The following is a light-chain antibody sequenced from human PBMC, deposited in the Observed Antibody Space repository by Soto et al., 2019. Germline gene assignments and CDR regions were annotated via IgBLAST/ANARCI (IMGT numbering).Light chain of an antibody. Sequence: HSVLTQPASVSGSPGQSITISCTGTSSDVGSYNLVSWYQQYPGKAPKLMIYEVTKRPSGVSDRFSGSKSGNTASLTISGLQAEDEADYYCCSYAGGVIFGGGTKLTVL. J-gene: IGLJ2*01. CDR3: CSYAGGVI. CDR1: SSDVGSYNL. CDR2: EVT. V-gene: IGLV2-23*02.